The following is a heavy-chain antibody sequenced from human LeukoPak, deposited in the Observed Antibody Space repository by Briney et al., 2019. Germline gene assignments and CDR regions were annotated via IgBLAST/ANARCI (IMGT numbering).Heavy chain of an antibody. V-gene: IGHV3-66*01. CDR3: ARARMVRGYFISYYMDV. J-gene: IGHJ6*03. D-gene: IGHD3-10*01. CDR2: IYSGGST. CDR1: GFTVSSNY. Sequence: GGSLRLSCAASGFTVSSNYMGWVRQAPGKGLEWVSLIYSGGSTYNADSVKGRFTISRDNSKNTLYLQMNSLRAEDTSVYYCARARMVRGYFISYYMDVWGKGTTVTISS.